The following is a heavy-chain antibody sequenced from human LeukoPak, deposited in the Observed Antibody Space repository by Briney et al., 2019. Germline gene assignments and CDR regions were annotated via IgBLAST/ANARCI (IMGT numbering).Heavy chain of an antibody. V-gene: IGHV3-21*01. CDR3: ATYVDTAMADAFDI. Sequence: GGSLRLSCAASGFTFSSYSMNWVRQAPGKGLEWVSSISSSSYIYYADSVKGRFTISRDNAKNSLYLQMNSLRAEDTAVYYCATYVDTAMADAFDIWGQGTMVTVSS. J-gene: IGHJ3*02. D-gene: IGHD5-18*01. CDR1: GFTFSSYS. CDR2: ISSSSYI.